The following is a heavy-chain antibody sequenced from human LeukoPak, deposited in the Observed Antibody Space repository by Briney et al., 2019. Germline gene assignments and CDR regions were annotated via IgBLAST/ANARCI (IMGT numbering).Heavy chain of an antibody. CDR1: GFTFSSYW. J-gene: IGHJ4*02. CDR2: INKDGGEK. CDR3: VKDSPPRYSGSPPAY. V-gene: IGHV3-7*03. D-gene: IGHD1-26*01. Sequence: GGSLRLSCAASGFTFSSYWMSWVRQAPGKGLEWVANINKDGGEKYYVDSVKGRFTISRDNAKNSLYLQMNSLRADNTAVYYCVKDSPPRYSGSPPAYWGQGTLVTVSS.